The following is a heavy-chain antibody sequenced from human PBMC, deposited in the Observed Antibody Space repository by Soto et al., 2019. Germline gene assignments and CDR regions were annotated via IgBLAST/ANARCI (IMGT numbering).Heavy chain of an antibody. Sequence: QVQLVQSGAEVKKPGASVKVSCKASGYTFTSYGISWVRQAPGQGLEWMGWINAYNGNTNYAQKLQGRVTTTTDTSTRTAYMELRILSSGDTAVLYCARDHVAGTYFDYWGQGTLVTVSS. CDR2: INAYNGNT. CDR1: GYTFTSYG. V-gene: IGHV1-18*01. D-gene: IGHD6-19*01. J-gene: IGHJ4*02. CDR3: ARDHVAGTYFDY.